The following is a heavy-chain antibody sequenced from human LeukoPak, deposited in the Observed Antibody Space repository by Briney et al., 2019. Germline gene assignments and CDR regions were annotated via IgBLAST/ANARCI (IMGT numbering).Heavy chain of an antibody. J-gene: IGHJ2*01. D-gene: IGHD2/OR15-2a*01. V-gene: IGHV4-4*07. CDR3: ATGDRECDF. CDR2: MFINGNT. Sequence: PSETLSLTCSVSGGPLSNWFWSWIRQPAGKGLEWIGRMFINGNTIYNSSLESRATILVNKSTNQAFLKLTSVPAADTTVYYCATGDRECDFWGRGTLVTVSS. CDR1: GGPLSNWF.